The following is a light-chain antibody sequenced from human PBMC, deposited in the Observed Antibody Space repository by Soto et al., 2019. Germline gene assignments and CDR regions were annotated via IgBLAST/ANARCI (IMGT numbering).Light chain of an antibody. J-gene: IGLJ1*01. CDR3: SSYTSSNTLV. V-gene: IGLV2-14*01. Sequence: QSVLTNPASLSGSPGQSITISCSGTSEDVGGYNYVSWYQHHPGKAPKLMIYEVTNRPSGLSNRFSGSKSGSTASLTISGLQAEDEADYYCSSYTSSNTLVFGTGTKVTVL. CDR2: EVT. CDR1: SEDVGGYNY.